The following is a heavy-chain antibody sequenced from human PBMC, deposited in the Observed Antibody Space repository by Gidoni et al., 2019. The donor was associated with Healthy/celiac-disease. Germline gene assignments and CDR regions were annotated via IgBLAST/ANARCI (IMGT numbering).Heavy chain of an antibody. CDR2: ISYDRSNK. D-gene: IGHD4-17*01. CDR3: AKTIDYGEVSDYYYYYGMDV. J-gene: IGHJ6*02. Sequence: QVQLVESGGGVVQHGRSLRLSCAASGFTFSSHGMQWVRQAPGKGLELVAVISYDRSNKVDADSVKSRITISRDNSKNTLYLQMNSLRAEDTAVYYCAKTIDYGEVSDYYYYYGMDVWGQGTTVTVSS. V-gene: IGHV3-30*18. CDR1: GFTFSSHG.